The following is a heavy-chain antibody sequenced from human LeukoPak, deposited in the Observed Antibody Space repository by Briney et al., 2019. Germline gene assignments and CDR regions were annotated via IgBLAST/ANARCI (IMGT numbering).Heavy chain of an antibody. D-gene: IGHD1-26*01. CDR2: INHSGTT. CDR3: ARRYSGSYGLYSHHSMDV. J-gene: IGHJ6*03. CDR1: CGSFSGYY. V-gene: IGHV4-34*01. Sequence: SSETLSLTCAVYCGSFSGYYWSWIRQPPGKGLEWIGEINHSGTTNYNSSLKSRVTVSVDTSKNQFSLKLSSVTAADKAVYYCARRYSGSYGLYSHHSMDVWGKGTTVTISS.